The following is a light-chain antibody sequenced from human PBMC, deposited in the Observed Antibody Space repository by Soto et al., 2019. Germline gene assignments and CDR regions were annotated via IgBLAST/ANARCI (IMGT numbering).Light chain of an antibody. CDR1: QSIYIY. CDR3: QQSYSNTRA. V-gene: IGKV1-39*01. J-gene: IGKJ1*01. Sequence: IQRTQSRSYLSACVGYRVTIDCGASQSIYIYLNWYQQKQGKAPKLLISAASSLQSGVPASLSGSGYGADFTLTISSLQNEDFATYFCQQSYSNTRAFGQGTQVDIK. CDR2: AAS.